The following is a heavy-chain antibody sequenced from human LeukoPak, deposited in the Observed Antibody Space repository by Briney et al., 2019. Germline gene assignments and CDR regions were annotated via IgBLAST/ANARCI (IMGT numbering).Heavy chain of an antibody. CDR2: IYYSGST. V-gene: IGHV4-39*01. D-gene: IGHD3-22*01. CDR1: GGSISSSSYY. Sequence: PSETLSLTCTVSGGSISSSSYYWGWIRQPPGKGLEWIGSIYYSGSTYYNPSLKSRVTISVDTSKNQFSLKLSSVTAADTAVYYCACFAEDYDSSGAYAFDFWGQGTMVTVSS. J-gene: IGHJ3*01. CDR3: ACFAEDYDSSGAYAFDF.